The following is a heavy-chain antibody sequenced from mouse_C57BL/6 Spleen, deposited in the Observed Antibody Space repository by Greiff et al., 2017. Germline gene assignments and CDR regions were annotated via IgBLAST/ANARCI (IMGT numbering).Heavy chain of an antibody. CDR1: GYSITSGYY. CDR3: ARKFTTEAWFAY. CDR2: ISYDGSN. Sequence: EVQVVESGPGLVKPSQSLSLTCSVTGYSITSGYYWNWIRQFPGNKLEWMGYISYDGSNNYNPSLKNRISITRDTSKNQFFLKLNSVTTEDTATYYCARKFTTEAWFAYWGQGTLVTVSA. V-gene: IGHV3-6*01. J-gene: IGHJ3*01. D-gene: IGHD1-1*01.